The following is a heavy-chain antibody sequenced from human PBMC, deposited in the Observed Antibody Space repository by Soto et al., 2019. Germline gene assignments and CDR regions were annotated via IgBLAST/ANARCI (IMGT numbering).Heavy chain of an antibody. CDR3: AKEYGSTWIDH. CDR1: GFTFSTYG. V-gene: IGHV3-30*18. D-gene: IGHD6-13*01. J-gene: IGHJ4*02. CDR2: MSYDGTKQ. Sequence: GGSLRLSCAASGFTFSTYGMHWVRQAPGKGLEWVAAMSYDGTKQYYVDSVKGRFTISRDNSRNTLFLQLNSLRDEDTAVYYCAKEYGSTWIDHWGQGTPVTVSA.